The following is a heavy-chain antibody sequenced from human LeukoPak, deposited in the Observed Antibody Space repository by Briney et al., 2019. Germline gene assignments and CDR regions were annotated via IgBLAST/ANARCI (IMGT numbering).Heavy chain of an antibody. CDR1: GFTFSSYA. CDR2: ISGSGGST. V-gene: IGHV3-23*01. Sequence: GGSLRLSCAASGFTFSSYAMSWVRQAPGKGLEWVSAISGSGGSTYYADSVKGRFTISRDNSKNTLYLQMNSLGAEDTAVYYCARVASSSWTAGSFDYWGQGTLVTVSS. D-gene: IGHD6-13*01. CDR3: ARVASSSWTAGSFDY. J-gene: IGHJ4*02.